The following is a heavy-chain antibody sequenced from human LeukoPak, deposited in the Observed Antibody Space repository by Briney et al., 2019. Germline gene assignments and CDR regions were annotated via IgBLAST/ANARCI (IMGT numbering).Heavy chain of an antibody. J-gene: IGHJ4*02. CDR3: AKDPNYYDSSGSTLDGY. D-gene: IGHD3-22*01. CDR1: GFTFSSYG. CDR2: IWYDGSNK. Sequence: GGSLRLSCAASGFTFSSYGMHWVRQAPGKGLEWVAVIWYDGSNKYYADSVKGRFTISRDNSKNTLYLQMNSLRAEDTAVYYCAKDPNYYDSSGSTLDGYWGQGTLVTVSS. V-gene: IGHV3-33*06.